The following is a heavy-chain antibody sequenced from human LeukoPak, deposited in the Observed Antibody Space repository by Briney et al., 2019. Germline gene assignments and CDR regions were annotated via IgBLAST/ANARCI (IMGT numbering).Heavy chain of an antibody. Sequence: GGSLRLSCAASGFTFSSYAMSWVRQAPGKGLEWVSAISGSGGSTYYADSVKGRFTISRDNAKKSLYLQMNSLRAEDTGVYYCARASGHVQDDPWGQGTLVTVSS. CDR1: GFTFSSYA. J-gene: IGHJ5*02. V-gene: IGHV3-23*01. CDR3: ARASGHVQDDP. CDR2: ISGSGGST.